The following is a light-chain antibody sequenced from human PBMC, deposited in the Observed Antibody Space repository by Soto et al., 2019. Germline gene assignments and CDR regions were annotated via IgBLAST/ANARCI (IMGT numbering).Light chain of an antibody. V-gene: IGKV1-27*01. CDR3: QKYNGAPLT. J-gene: IGKJ4*01. CDR1: QVITNY. Sequence: DIQMTQSPSSLSASVVDRVTITCRASQVITNYLAWYQQKPGQVPKLLIYAASKLQSGVPSRFSGSGFGTDFTLTITSLQAEDVATYYCQKYNGAPLTFGGGTKVDI. CDR2: AAS.